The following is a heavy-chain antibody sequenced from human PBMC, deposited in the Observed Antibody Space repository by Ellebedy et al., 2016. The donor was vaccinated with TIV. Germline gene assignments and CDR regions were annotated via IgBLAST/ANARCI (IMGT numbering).Heavy chain of an antibody. V-gene: IGHV3-48*02. Sequence: GESLKISXAASGFTFSSYSMNWVRQAPGKGLEWVSYISSSSSTIYYADSVKGRFTISRDNAKNSLYLQMNSLRDEDTAVYYCARGAAAAILPWFDPWGQGTLVTVSS. J-gene: IGHJ5*02. CDR1: GFTFSSYS. D-gene: IGHD6-13*01. CDR3: ARGAAAAILPWFDP. CDR2: ISSSSSTI.